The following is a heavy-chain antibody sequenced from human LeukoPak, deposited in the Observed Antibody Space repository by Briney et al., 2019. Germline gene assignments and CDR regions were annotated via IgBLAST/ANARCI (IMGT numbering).Heavy chain of an antibody. CDR1: GVTFSTYW. Sequence: GESLRLSCAASGVTFSTYWISWLRQGPGMGLEWVANIKEDGGETYYVDSVKGRFTISRDNAKNLLFLQLHSLRADDTAVYYCARDPGDRRVDYWGQGTLVTVSS. J-gene: IGHJ4*02. CDR2: IKEDGGET. CDR3: ARDPGDRRVDY. V-gene: IGHV3-7*01. D-gene: IGHD3-10*01.